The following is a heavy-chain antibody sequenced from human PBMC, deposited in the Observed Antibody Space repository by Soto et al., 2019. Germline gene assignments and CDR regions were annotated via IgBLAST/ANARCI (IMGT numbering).Heavy chain of an antibody. D-gene: IGHD6-13*01. CDR2: IHHSGST. CDR1: GESFNGYY. CDR3: ARGKRGSSWYRGEEKYYYYGMDV. V-gene: IGHV4-34*01. J-gene: IGHJ6*02. Sequence: PSETLFLTCTAYGESFNGYYWSWIRQPPGKGLEWIGEIHHSGSTNYNPSLKSRVTFSIDTSKRQFSLKVRSVTAADTAVYYCARGKRGSSWYRGEEKYYYYGMDVWGQGTPVTVSS.